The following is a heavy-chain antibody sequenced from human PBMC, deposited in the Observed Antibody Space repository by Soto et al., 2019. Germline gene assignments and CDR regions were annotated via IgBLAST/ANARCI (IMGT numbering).Heavy chain of an antibody. J-gene: IGHJ3*02. Sequence: QVQLVESGGGVVQPGRSLRLSCAASGFTFSSYGMHWVRQAPGKGLEWVAVISYDGSNKYYADSVKGRFTISRDNSKNTPYLQMNSLRAEDTAVYYCAKEWRNCSSTSCYTITPGDAFDIWGQGTMVTVSS. CDR1: GFTFSSYG. V-gene: IGHV3-30*18. CDR2: ISYDGSNK. CDR3: AKEWRNCSSTSCYTITPGDAFDI. D-gene: IGHD2-2*02.